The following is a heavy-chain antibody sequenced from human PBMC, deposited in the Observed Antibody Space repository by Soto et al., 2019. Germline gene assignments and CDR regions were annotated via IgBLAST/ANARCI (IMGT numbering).Heavy chain of an antibody. Sequence: VGSLRLSFAATGFTFSVYAMTWVRQAPGKGLEWVSAVTANGGSTYSADSVKGRFTISRDNSKNTLFLQMNSLRAEETAVYYCASLGVGDWANYYYYYGMDVWGKGTTVTVSS. CDR1: GFTFSVYA. J-gene: IGHJ6*04. CDR3: ASLGVGDWANYYYYYGMDV. V-gene: IGHV3-23*01. D-gene: IGHD2-21*02. CDR2: VTANGGST.